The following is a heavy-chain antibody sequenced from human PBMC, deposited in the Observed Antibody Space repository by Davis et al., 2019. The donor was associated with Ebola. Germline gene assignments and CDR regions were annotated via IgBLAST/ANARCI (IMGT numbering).Heavy chain of an antibody. V-gene: IGHV1-69*13. Sequence: SVKVSCKASGGTFSSYAISWVRQAPGQGLEWMGGIIPIFGTANYAQKFQGRVTITADESTSTAYMELSSLRSEDTAVYYCARAPNYYDSPNDYWGQGTLVTVSS. CDR3: ARAPNYYDSPNDY. D-gene: IGHD3-22*01. CDR2: IIPIFGTA. CDR1: GGTFSSYA. J-gene: IGHJ4*02.